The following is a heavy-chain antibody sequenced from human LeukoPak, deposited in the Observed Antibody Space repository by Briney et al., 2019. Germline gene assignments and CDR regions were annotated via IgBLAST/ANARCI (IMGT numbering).Heavy chain of an antibody. J-gene: IGHJ1*01. CDR3: ARGPPPTYSSSWYWMYFQH. D-gene: IGHD6-13*01. CDR1: GFTFDDYG. Sequence: GGSLRLSCAASGFTFDDYGMSWVRQAPGKGLEWVSGINWNGGSTGYADSVKGRFTISRDNAKNSLYLQMNSLRAEDTALYHCARGPPPTYSSSWYWMYFQHWGQGTLVTVSS. CDR2: INWNGGST. V-gene: IGHV3-20*01.